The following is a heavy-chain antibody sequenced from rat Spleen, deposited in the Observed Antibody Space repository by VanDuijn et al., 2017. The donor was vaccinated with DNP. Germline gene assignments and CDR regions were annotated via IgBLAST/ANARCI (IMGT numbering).Heavy chain of an antibody. CDR1: GFTFSNYD. CDR3: ARRGGMTCDY. D-gene: IGHD1-7*01. J-gene: IGHJ2*01. Sequence: EVQLVESGGGLVQPGRSLKLSCAASGFTFSNYDMAWVRQAPTKGLEWVASISTSGGSTYYRDSVKGRFTGSRDHAKITLYRQMDSLRSEDTATYYGARRGGMTCDYWGQGGMVTVSS. CDR2: ISTSGGST. V-gene: IGHV5-25*01.